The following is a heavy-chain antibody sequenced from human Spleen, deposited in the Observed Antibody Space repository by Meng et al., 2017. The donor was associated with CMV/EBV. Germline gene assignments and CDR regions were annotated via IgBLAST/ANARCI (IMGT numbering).Heavy chain of an antibody. Sequence: QVYRQWSGPGLVKPSPTLSLTCPVSDGFTTSDDYYWSWIRHPPGKGLEWIGYIHYSGTTYYNPSLKSRIAISLDTSKNQFSLNLNSVTAADAAVYYCARDSPGGYGYFDSWGQGTLVTVSS. D-gene: IGHD5-12*01. CDR1: DGFTTSDDYY. CDR3: ARDSPGGYGYFDS. CDR2: IHYSGTT. J-gene: IGHJ4*02. V-gene: IGHV4-30-4*01.